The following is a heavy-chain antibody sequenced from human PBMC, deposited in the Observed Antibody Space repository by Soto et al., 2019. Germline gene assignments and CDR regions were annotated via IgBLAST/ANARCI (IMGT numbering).Heavy chain of an antibody. CDR2: IKSKTDCGTT. CDR1: GFTFSNAW. D-gene: IGHD3-3*01. J-gene: IGHJ6*03. Sequence: GGSLRLSCAASGFTFSNAWMSWVRQAPGKGLEWVGRIKSKTDCGTTDYAAPVKGRFTISRDDSKNTLYLQMNSLKTEDTAVYYCTTGQETVDFWSGYRKGDYMEVWGKGTTVTVSS. V-gene: IGHV3-15*01. CDR3: TTGQETVDFWSGYRKGDYMEV.